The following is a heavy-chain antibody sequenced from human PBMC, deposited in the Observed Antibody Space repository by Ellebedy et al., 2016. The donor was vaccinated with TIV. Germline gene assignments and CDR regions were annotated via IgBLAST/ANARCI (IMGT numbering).Heavy chain of an antibody. J-gene: IGHJ6*03. CDR2: ISGSGGST. Sequence: GGSLRLXXAASGFTFSSYAMSWVRQAPGKGLEWVSAISGSGGSTYYADSVKGRFTISRDNSKNTLYLQMNSLRAEDTAVYYCAKELFIVVVPAGRFMDVWGKGTTVTVSS. V-gene: IGHV3-23*01. CDR1: GFTFSSYA. CDR3: AKELFIVVVPAGRFMDV. D-gene: IGHD2-2*01.